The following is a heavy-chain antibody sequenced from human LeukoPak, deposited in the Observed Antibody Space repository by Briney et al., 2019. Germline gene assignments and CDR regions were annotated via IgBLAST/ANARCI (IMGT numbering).Heavy chain of an antibody. CDR1: GGSISSYY. CDR3: ARDRFTGGIDY. D-gene: IGHD2-8*02. Sequence: PSETLSLTCTVSGGSISSYYRSWIRQPAGKGLEWIGRIYTSGSTNYNPSLKSRVTMSIDTSKNQFSLKLSSVTAADTAVYYCARDRFTGGIDYWGQGTLVTVSS. CDR2: IYTSGST. J-gene: IGHJ4*02. V-gene: IGHV4-4*07.